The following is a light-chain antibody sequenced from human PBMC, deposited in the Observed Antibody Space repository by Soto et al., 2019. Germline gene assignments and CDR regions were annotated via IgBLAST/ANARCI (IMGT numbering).Light chain of an antibody. CDR3: QQYNSYPWT. CDR2: DAS. CDR1: QGISSY. V-gene: IGKV1-8*01. J-gene: IGKJ1*01. Sequence: AIRMTQSPSSLSASTGDRGTITCRASQGISSYLAWYQQKPGKAPKLLIYDASSLESGVPSRFSGSGSGTEFTLTISSLQPDDFATYYCQQYNSYPWTFGQGTKVDIK.